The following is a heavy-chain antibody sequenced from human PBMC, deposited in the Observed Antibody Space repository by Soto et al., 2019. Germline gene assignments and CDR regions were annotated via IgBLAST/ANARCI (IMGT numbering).Heavy chain of an antibody. V-gene: IGHV3-33*01. Sequence: QEHLVESGGGVVQPGRSLRLSCAASGSIFSGYGMHWVRQTPGKGLEWVAVIWYDGSNKYYADSVKGRFTISRDNSKNMLYLQMDSLRAEDTAIYYCARDGIGGTPFRGFCDYWGHGTLVTVSS. D-gene: IGHD1-7*01. J-gene: IGHJ4*01. CDR2: IWYDGSNK. CDR1: GSIFSGYG. CDR3: ARDGIGGTPFRGFCDY.